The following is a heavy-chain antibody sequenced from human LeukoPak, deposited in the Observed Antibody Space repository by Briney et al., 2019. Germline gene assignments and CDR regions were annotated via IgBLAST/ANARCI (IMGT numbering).Heavy chain of an antibody. V-gene: IGHV1-69*13. CDR3: ARAVYTSSSYYYYYYMDV. J-gene: IGHJ6*03. CDR1: GGTFSSYA. D-gene: IGHD6-6*01. CDR2: IIPIFGTA. Sequence: SEKVSCKASGGTFSSYAISWVRQAPGQGLEWMGGIIPIFGTANYAQKFQGRVTITADESTSTAYMELSSLRSEDTAVYYCARAVYTSSSYYYYYYMDVWGKGTTVTVSS.